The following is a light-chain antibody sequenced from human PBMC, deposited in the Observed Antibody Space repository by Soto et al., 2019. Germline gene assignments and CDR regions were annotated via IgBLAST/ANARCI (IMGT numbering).Light chain of an antibody. CDR2: GAS. CDR3: QQYNNWPRT. CDR1: RNVGSK. V-gene: IGKV3-15*01. Sequence: EIVLTQSPATLSLSPGERATLSCRASRNVGSKLAWYQQKPGQAPRLLIYGASTRATGIPARFSGSGSGTEFTLTISSLQSEDFAVYYCQQYNNWPRTFGPGTKVDIK. J-gene: IGKJ3*01.